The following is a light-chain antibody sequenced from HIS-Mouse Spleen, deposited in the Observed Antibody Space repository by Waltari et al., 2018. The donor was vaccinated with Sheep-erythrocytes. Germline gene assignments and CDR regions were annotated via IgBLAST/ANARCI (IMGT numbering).Light chain of an antibody. Sequence: DIQMTQSPSSLSASVGDRVTITCRASQSISSYLNWYQQKPGKAPKLLIYAASSLQSGVPSRFSGSGSAPDFTLTISSLHTEDFATYYCQQSYSTPQCTFGPGTKVDIQ. V-gene: IGKV1-39*01. J-gene: IGKJ3*01. CDR3: QQSYSTPQCT. CDR1: QSISSY. CDR2: AAS.